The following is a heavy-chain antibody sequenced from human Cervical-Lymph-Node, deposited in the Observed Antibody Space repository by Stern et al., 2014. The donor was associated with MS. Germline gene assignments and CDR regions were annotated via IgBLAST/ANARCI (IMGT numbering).Heavy chain of an antibody. J-gene: IGHJ4*02. Sequence: VQLVESGGGIVQPGGSLRLSCAAFGFNFRSYAMHWVRQVPGEGLEWVARINHDATDSQYAESVQGRLTITRDNANNTLFLQMSDLGVDDTSVYYCAADVDFTIDYWGQGVLVTVSS. CDR1: GFNFRSYA. CDR2: INHDATDS. D-gene: IGHD3-3*01. CDR3: AADVDFTIDY. V-gene: IGHV3-74*02.